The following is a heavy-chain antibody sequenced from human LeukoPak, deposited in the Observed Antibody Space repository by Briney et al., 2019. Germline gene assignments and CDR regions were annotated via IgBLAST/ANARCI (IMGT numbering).Heavy chain of an antibody. Sequence: ASVKVSCKASGYTFTGYYMHWVRQAPGQGIEWMGWINPNSGGTNYAQKFQGRVTMTRDTSISTAYMELSRLRSDDTAVYYCARVPPRRAAHGTVFDYWGQGTLVTVSS. D-gene: IGHD6-13*01. V-gene: IGHV1-2*02. J-gene: IGHJ4*02. CDR1: GYTFTGYY. CDR2: INPNSGGT. CDR3: ARVPPRRAAHGTVFDY.